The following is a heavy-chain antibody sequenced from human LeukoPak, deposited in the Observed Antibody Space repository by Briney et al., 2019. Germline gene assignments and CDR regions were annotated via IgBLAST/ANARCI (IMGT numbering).Heavy chain of an antibody. CDR1: GYTFTSYD. V-gene: IGHV1-8*01. D-gene: IGHD3-9*01. Sequence: ASVKVSCKASGYTFTSYDINWVRQATGQGLEWMGWMNPNSGNTGYAQKFQGRVTMTRNTSISTAYMELSSLRSEDTAVYYSARGAYYYDILTGYYYWGQGTRVTVSS. CDR3: ARGAYYYDILTGYYY. CDR2: MNPNSGNT. J-gene: IGHJ4*02.